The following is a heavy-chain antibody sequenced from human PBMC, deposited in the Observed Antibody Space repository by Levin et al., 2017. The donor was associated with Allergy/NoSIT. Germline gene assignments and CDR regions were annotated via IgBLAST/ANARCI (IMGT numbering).Heavy chain of an antibody. D-gene: IGHD5-18*01. J-gene: IGHJ4*02. V-gene: IGHV3-30*18. CDR2: ISYDGSNK. CDR3: AKTPSYASSDY. Sequence: PGESLKISCAASGFTFSSYGMHWVRQAPGKGLEWVAVISYDGSNKYYADSVKGRFTISRDNSKNTLYLQMNSLRAEDTAVYYCAKTPSYASSDYWGQGTLVTVSS. CDR1: GFTFSSYG.